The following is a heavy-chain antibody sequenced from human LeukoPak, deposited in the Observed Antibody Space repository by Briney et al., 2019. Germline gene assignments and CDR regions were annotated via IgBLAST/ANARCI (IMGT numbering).Heavy chain of an antibody. Sequence: GGTLRLSCAAPGFTFSSYGMSWVRQAPGKGLEWVSAISGSGGSTYYADSVKGRFTISRDNSKNTLYLQMNSLRAEDTAVYCCAKERNQRYGAFDYWGQGTLVTVSS. CDR1: GFTFSSYG. CDR2: ISGSGGST. J-gene: IGHJ4*02. CDR3: AKERNQRYGAFDY. V-gene: IGHV3-23*01. D-gene: IGHD4-17*01.